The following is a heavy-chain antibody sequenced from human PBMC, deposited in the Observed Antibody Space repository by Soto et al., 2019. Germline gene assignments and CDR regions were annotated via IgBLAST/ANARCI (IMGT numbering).Heavy chain of an antibody. CDR1: GGSVSSSSYY. D-gene: IGHD3-9*01. Sequence: SETLSLTSSVSGGSVSSSSYYWGWVRQPPGKGLEWIGSVYYSGSTYYNPSLESRVTISVDKSKNQFSLKLMSLSAADTAVYYCGRLEGLATISYYFDYWGQGALVTVSS. CDR3: GRLEGLATISYYFDY. CDR2: VYYSGST. J-gene: IGHJ4*02. V-gene: IGHV4-39*01.